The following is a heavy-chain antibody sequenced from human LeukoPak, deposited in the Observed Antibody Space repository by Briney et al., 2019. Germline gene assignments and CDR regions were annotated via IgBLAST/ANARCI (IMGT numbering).Heavy chain of an antibody. V-gene: IGHV4-34*01. CDR1: GGSFSGYY. Sequence: PSETLSLTCAVYGGSFSGYYWSWIRQPPGKGLEWIGEINHSGSTNYNPSLKSRVTISVDTSKNQFSLKLSSVTAADTAVYYGARVLAVIGVVVAFDPWGQGNLVTVSS. CDR2: INHSGST. D-gene: IGHD2-15*01. CDR3: ARVLAVIGVVVAFDP. J-gene: IGHJ5*02.